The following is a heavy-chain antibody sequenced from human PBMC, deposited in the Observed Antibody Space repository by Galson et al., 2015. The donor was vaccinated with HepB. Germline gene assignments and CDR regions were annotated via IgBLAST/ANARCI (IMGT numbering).Heavy chain of an antibody. CDR3: ARDGREVSSSWYKTNYYYYYYMDV. CDR2: IWYDGSNK. CDR1: GFTFSSYG. Sequence: SLRLSCAASGFTFSSYGMHWVRQAPGKGLEWVAVIWYDGSNKYYADSVKGRFTISRDNSKNTLYLQMNSLRAEDTAVYYCARDGREVSSSWYKTNYYYYYYMDVWGKGTTVTVSS. V-gene: IGHV3-33*01. D-gene: IGHD6-13*01. J-gene: IGHJ6*03.